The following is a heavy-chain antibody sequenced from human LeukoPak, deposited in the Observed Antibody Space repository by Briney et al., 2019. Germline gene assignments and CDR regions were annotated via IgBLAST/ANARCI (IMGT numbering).Heavy chain of an antibody. J-gene: IGHJ4*02. CDR3: ARGPSCGGYDY. CDR1: GYTFNEYY. D-gene: IGHD2-21*01. CDR2: INPDSGAT. Sequence: ASVRVSCKASGYTFNEYYLHWVRQAPGQGLEWMGWINPDSGATNYLQKFQGRVTMTRDTSISSAYMELSRLRSEDTAEYYCARGPSCGGYDYWGKGTLLTVSS. V-gene: IGHV1-2*02.